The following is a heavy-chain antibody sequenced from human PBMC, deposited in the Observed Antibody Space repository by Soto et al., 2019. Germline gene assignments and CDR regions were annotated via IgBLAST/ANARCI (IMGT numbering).Heavy chain of an antibody. CDR2: ILSGGGT. D-gene: IGHD6-19*01. CDR3: AKGFSSGWYVDS. Sequence: ETLSLTCSVSGGSVSSDAYYWSWIRQPPGKTLEWIGFILSGGGTSTNPSLRSRLSISVDTSRNQFSLRLTSVTASDTGVYFCAKGFSSGWYVDSWGRGTLVTVSS. CDR1: GGSVSSDAYY. J-gene: IGHJ4*02. V-gene: IGHV4-61*08.